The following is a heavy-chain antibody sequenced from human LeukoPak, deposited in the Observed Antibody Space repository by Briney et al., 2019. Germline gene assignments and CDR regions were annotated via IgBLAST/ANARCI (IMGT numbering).Heavy chain of an antibody. J-gene: IGHJ4*02. CDR2: VSGGGSS. D-gene: IGHD6-19*01. CDR3: AKTPNSYNSGWYDY. CDR1: GFTFSTYP. V-gene: IGHV3-23*01. Sequence: PAGSLRLSCAASGFTFSTYPMSWVRQAPGKGLEWVSAVSGGGSSYYTDSVKGRFTISKYNSKNTLYLQMKTLRAADTAVYYCAKTPNSYNSGWYDYWGQGTLVTVSS.